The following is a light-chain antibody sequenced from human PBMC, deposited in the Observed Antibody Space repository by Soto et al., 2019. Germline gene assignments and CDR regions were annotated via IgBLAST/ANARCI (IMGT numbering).Light chain of an antibody. CDR2: DAS. J-gene: IGKJ5*01. CDR1: QSISNY. Sequence: EIVLTQSPATLSLSPGERATLSCRASQSISNYLAWYRQKPGQAPRLLIFDASNRATGIPARFKGSGSGTDFTLSISSLEPEDFAIYYCQRRSDWPITFGQGTRLEIK. CDR3: QRRSDWPIT. V-gene: IGKV3-11*01.